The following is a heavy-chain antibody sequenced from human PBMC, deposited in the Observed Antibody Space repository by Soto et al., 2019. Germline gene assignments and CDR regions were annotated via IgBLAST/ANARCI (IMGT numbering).Heavy chain of an antibody. CDR3: ARWRSSGWNRNYYYYYGMDV. V-gene: IGHV4-34*01. CDR2: INHSGST. Sequence: SETLSLTCAVYGGSFSGYYWSWIRQPPGKGLEWIGDINHSGSTNYNPSLKSRVTISVDTSKNQFSLKLSSVTAADTAVYYCARWRSSGWNRNYYYYYGMDVWGQGTTVTVSS. D-gene: IGHD6-19*01. J-gene: IGHJ6*02. CDR1: GGSFSGYY.